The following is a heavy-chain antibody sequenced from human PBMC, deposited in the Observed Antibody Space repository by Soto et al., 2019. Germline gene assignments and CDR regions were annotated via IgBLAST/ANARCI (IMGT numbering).Heavy chain of an antibody. CDR3: ARLITMVRGALYYFDY. J-gene: IGHJ4*02. CDR1: GCSISSGDYY. D-gene: IGHD3-10*01. CDR2: IYYSGST. V-gene: IGHV4-30-4*01. Sequence: SETLSLTCTVSGCSISSGDYYWSWIRQPPGKGLEWIGYIYYSGSTYYNPSLKSRVTISVDTSKNQFSLKLSSVTAADTAVYYCARLITMVRGALYYFDYWGQGTLVTVSS.